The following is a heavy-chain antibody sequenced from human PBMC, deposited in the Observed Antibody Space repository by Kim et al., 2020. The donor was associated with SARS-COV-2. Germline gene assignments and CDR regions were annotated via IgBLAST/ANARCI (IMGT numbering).Heavy chain of an antibody. V-gene: IGHV3-48*04. CDR2: TI. J-gene: IGHJ5*02. Sequence: TIYFADSVKGRFTISRDNAKNSLYLQMNSLRAEDTAVYYCARSIPAWFDPWGQGTLVTVSS. CDR3: ARSIPAWFDP.